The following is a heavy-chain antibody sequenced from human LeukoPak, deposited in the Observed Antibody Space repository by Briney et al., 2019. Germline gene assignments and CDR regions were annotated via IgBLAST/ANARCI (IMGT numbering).Heavy chain of an antibody. V-gene: IGHV3-23*01. D-gene: IGHD3-10*01. CDR2: ISGSGGST. Sequence: GGSLRLSCAASGFTFSSYAMSWVRQAPGKGLEWVSAISGSGGSTYYADSVKGRFTISRDNSKNTLYLQMNSLRAEDTAAYYCAKDREGEVLLWFGEPDWYFDLWGRGTLVTVSS. CDR3: AKDREGEVLLWFGEPDWYFDL. J-gene: IGHJ2*01. CDR1: GFTFSSYA.